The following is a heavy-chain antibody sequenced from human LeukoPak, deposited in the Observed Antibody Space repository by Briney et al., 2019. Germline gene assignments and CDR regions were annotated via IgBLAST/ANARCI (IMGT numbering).Heavy chain of an antibody. J-gene: IGHJ4*02. Sequence: SETLSLTCTVSGGSISSYYWGWIRQPAGKGLEWLGRIYTDGSTNYNPSLRRRISTSVDLSANQFTLRLSSVTAADTAIYYCARDHNEYDFLSDAYLGYFDYWGQGALVTVSS. CDR1: GGSISSYY. V-gene: IGHV4-4*07. CDR2: IYTDGST. CDR3: ARDHNEYDFLSDAYLGYFDY. D-gene: IGHD3-3*01.